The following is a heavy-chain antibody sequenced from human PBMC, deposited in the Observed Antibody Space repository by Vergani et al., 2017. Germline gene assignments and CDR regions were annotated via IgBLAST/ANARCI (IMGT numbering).Heavy chain of an antibody. D-gene: IGHD3-16*01. CDR1: GFTLSNYD. V-gene: IGHV3-30*02. CDR3: AKHFRGWGIDY. CDR2: IQFDVSNQ. J-gene: IGHJ4*02. Sequence: QVQLVESGGGVVQRGGSLRLSCATSGFTLSNYDMQWIRQGPGKGLGFVAFIQFDVSNQYYADSVKGRFTLSREFSKNTLYLQMNSLRTDDTATYYCAKHFRGWGIDYWGQGTQVIVSS.